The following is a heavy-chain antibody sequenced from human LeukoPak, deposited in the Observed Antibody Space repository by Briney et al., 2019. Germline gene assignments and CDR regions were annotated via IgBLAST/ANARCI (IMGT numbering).Heavy chain of an antibody. Sequence: SVKVSCKASGGTFSSYAISWMRQAPGQGLEWMGRIIPIFGTANYAQKFQGRVTITTDESTSTAYMELSSLRSEDTAVYYCARELMTTVTTHYYYYMDVWGKGTTVTVSS. CDR3: ARELMTTVTTHYYYYMDV. CDR1: GGTFSSYA. V-gene: IGHV1-69*05. D-gene: IGHD4-17*01. J-gene: IGHJ6*03. CDR2: IIPIFGTA.